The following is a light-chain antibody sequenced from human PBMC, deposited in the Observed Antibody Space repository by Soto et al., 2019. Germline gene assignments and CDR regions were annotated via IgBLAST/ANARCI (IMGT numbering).Light chain of an antibody. CDR1: QSVRSN. Sequence: EIVMTQSPATLSVSPGERATLSCGASQSVRSNLAWYQQKPGQAPRLLIYSASTRATGIPARFSGSGSGTEFPLTISGLQSEDFAVYYCQQYSDWPLTFGPGTKVDIK. J-gene: IGKJ3*01. V-gene: IGKV3-15*01. CDR2: SAS. CDR3: QQYSDWPLT.